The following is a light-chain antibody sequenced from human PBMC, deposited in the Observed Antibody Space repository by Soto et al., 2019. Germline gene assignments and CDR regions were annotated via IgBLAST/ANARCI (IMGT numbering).Light chain of an antibody. CDR1: QSLLHSNGYSY. CDR3: MQALQTPFT. Sequence: DIVMTQSPLSLPVTPGEPASISCRSSQSLLHSNGYSYLDWYLQKPGQSPQVLIYLGSNRASGVPDRFSGSGSGTDFTLKISRVEAEDVGVYYCMQALQTPFTFGPGTKVDIK. J-gene: IGKJ3*01. V-gene: IGKV2-28*01. CDR2: LGS.